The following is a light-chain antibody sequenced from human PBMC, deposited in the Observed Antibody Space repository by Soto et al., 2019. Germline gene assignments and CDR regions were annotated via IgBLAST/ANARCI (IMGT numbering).Light chain of an antibody. V-gene: IGKV1-5*01. J-gene: IGKJ1*01. CDR3: QQYNNYSWT. CDR2: DAS. CDR1: QSISSW. Sequence: EIQMTQSPSTLSTSVGDRVTITCRASQSISSWLAWYQQKPGKAPKPLIFDASSLETGVPSRFSGSGSGTEFTLTISSLQPDDFATYYCQQYNNYSWTFGQGTKVDIK.